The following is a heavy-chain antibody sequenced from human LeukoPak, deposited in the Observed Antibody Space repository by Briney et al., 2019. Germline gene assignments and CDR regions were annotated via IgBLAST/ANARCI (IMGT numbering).Heavy chain of an antibody. Sequence: ASVKVSCKVSGYTLTELSMHWVRQAPGKGLEWMGGFDPEDGETIYAQKFQGRVTMTEDTSTDTAYMELSSLRSEDTAVYYCATNSVDRDWFDPWGQRTLVTVSS. J-gene: IGHJ5*02. CDR3: ATNSVDRDWFDP. D-gene: IGHD3-10*01. CDR2: FDPEDGET. V-gene: IGHV1-24*01. CDR1: GYTLTELS.